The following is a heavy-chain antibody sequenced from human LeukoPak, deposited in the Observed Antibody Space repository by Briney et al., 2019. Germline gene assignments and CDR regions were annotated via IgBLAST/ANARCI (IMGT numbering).Heavy chain of an antibody. CDR3: ARPIAAADTDAFDI. J-gene: IGHJ3*02. CDR1: GGSISSYY. CDR2: IYYSGST. D-gene: IGHD6-13*01. Sequence: TSETLSLTCTVSGGSISSYYWSWIRQPPGKGLEWIGYIYYSGSTNYNPSLKSRVTISVDTSKNQFSLKLSSVTAADTAVYYCARPIAAADTDAFDIWGQGTMVTVSS. V-gene: IGHV4-59*08.